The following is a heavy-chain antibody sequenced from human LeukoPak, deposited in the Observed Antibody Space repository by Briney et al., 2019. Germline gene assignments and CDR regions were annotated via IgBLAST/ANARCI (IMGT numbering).Heavy chain of an antibody. CDR3: AELGITMIGGV. Sequence: GGSLRLSCAASGFTFRSYAMNWVRQAPGKGLEWVSVISGSGSSTYYADSVKGRFTISRDNAKNSLYLQMNSLRAEDTAVYYCAELGITMIGGVWGKGTTVTISS. D-gene: IGHD3-10*02. CDR2: ISGSGSST. CDR1: GFTFRSYA. J-gene: IGHJ6*04. V-gene: IGHV3-23*01.